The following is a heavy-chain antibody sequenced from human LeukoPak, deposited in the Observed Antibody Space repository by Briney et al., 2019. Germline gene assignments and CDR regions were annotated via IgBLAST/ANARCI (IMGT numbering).Heavy chain of an antibody. CDR2: ISAYNGNT. CDR3: ARDSSSGWYGSSGADY. Sequence: ASVKVSCKASGYTFTSYGISWVRQAPGQGLEWMGWISAYNGNTNYAQKLQGRVTMTTDTSTSTAYMELRSLRSDDTAVYYCARDSSSGWYGSSGADYWGQGTLVTVSS. D-gene: IGHD6-19*01. V-gene: IGHV1-18*01. CDR1: GYTFTSYG. J-gene: IGHJ4*02.